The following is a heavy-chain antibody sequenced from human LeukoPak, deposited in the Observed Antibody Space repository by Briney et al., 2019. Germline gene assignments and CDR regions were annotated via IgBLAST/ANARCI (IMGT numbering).Heavy chain of an antibody. J-gene: IGHJ3*01. Sequence: PGGSLRLSCAASGFTFSTYDMHWVRQAPGKGLEWVALISYDGSIRYYADSVKGRFTISRDNSKNTLYVEMNSLRDEDTAVYYCAKDLGRNRERPYALDFWGQGTMVTVSS. D-gene: IGHD1-14*01. CDR2: ISYDGSIR. CDR1: GFTFSTYD. V-gene: IGHV3-30*04. CDR3: AKDLGRNRERPYALDF.